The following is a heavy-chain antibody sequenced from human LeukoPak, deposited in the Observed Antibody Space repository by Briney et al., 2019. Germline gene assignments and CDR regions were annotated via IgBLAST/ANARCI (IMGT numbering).Heavy chain of an antibody. CDR1: GFTFSSYA. CDR2: IYSGGST. J-gene: IGHJ3*02. CDR3: ARDRIELGGGTFDI. D-gene: IGHD1-7*01. Sequence: AGGSLRLSCAASGFTFSSYAMSWVRQAPGKGLEWVSVIYSGGSTYYADSVEGRFTISRDNSKNTLYLQMNSLRAEDTAVYYCARDRIELGGGTFDIWGQGTMVTVSS. V-gene: IGHV3-53*01.